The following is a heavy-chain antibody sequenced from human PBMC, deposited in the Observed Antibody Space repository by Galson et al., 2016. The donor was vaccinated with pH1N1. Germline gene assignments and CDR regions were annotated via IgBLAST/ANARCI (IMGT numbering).Heavy chain of an antibody. CDR3: ARLDYGDYSGYFEY. J-gene: IGHJ4*02. V-gene: IGHV2-70*01. D-gene: IGHD4-17*01. CDR1: GSSLSTSGMC. CDR2: IDWADDK. Sequence: PALVKPTQTLTLTCTFSGSSLSTSGMCVRWIRQPPGKALEWLALIDWADDKYYSTSLKTRLTISKDTSKNQVVLTMTNMDPVDTATYYCARLDYGDYSGYFEYWGQGTLVTVSS.